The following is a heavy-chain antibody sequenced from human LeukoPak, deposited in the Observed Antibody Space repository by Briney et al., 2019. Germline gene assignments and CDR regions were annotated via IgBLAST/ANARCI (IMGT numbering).Heavy chain of an antibody. J-gene: IGHJ2*01. Sequence: ASVKCSCNASGYTFTNYGFTWVRRAPGQGLEWRGWISAFNGNTNYLKKFQGRVTMTTDKSSNTAYMELRSLRSDDTAVYYCARVSTNSRVAGYDPQWYFDLWGRGTLVTVSS. D-gene: IGHD2/OR15-2a*01. CDR1: GYTFTNYG. CDR2: ISAFNGNT. V-gene: IGHV1-18*01. CDR3: ARVSTNSRVAGYDPQWYFDL.